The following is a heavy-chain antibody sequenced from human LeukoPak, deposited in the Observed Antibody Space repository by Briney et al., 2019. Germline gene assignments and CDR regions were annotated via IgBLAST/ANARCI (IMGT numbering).Heavy chain of an antibody. Sequence: GGSLRLSCAASGFTFSSHAMSWVPQAPGPGLEWVSAISGSGGSTYYADSVKGRLTISRDNSKNTLYLQMNSLRAEDTAVYYCAKGVPSCSTTSCYADYWGQGTLVTVSS. CDR3: AKGVPSCSTTSCYADY. J-gene: IGHJ4*02. CDR1: GFTFSSHA. V-gene: IGHV3-23*01. D-gene: IGHD2-2*01. CDR2: ISGSGGST.